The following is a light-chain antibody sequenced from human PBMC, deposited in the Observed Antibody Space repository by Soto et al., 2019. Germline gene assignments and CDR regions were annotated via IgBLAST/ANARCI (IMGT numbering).Light chain of an antibody. CDR3: CSYASSSSYV. V-gene: IGLV2-23*01. J-gene: IGLJ1*01. CDR2: EGT. CDR1: TSDVGGYNL. Sequence: QSVLTQPASVSGSPGQSITISCSGTTSDVGGYNLVSWHQQHTAKAPKLLIYEGTQRPSGVSSRFSGSKSGNTASLTISGLQAEDEADYYCCSYASSSSYVFGTGTKVTVL.